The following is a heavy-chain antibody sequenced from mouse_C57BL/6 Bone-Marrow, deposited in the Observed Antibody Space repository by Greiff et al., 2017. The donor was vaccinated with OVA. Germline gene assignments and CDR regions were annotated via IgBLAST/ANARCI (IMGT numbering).Heavy chain of an antibody. Sequence: VKLQESDAELVTPGASVTISCKVSGYTFTDHTIHWMNQRPEKGLEWIGYLYPRDGSTKYNAMFKSKATLTADKSSSKAYMQLNSLTSEDSAVYFCARPGKDYWGQGTTLTVSS. J-gene: IGHJ2*01. V-gene: IGHV1-78*01. D-gene: IGHD4-1*01. CDR2: LYPRDGST. CDR1: GYTFTDHT. CDR3: ARPGKDY.